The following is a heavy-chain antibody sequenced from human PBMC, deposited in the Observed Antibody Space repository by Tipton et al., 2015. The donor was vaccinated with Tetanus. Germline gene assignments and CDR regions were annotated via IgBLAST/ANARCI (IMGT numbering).Heavy chain of an antibody. D-gene: IGHD2-15*01. Sequence: TLSLTCTVSGGSINNFYWTWIRQPPGKGLEWIGYVYSTGSTKYNPSLKSRVTISEDTSKNQFSLKLSSVTAADTAIYYCARGFGQWYYYLDYWGLGTLVTVSS. J-gene: IGHJ4*02. CDR2: VYSTGST. CDR1: GGSINNFY. CDR3: ARGFGQWYYYLDY. V-gene: IGHV4-59*01.